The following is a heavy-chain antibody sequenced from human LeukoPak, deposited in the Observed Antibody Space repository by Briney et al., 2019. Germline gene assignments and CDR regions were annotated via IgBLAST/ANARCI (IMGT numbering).Heavy chain of an antibody. V-gene: IGHV4-59*01. CDR2: IYYSGST. J-gene: IGHJ5*02. CDR3: ARGSDYVWGSYRLYNWFDP. CDR1: GGSISSYY. Sequence: SETLSLTCTVSGGSISSYYWSWIRQPPGKGLEWIGYIYYSGSTSYNPSLKSRVTISVDTSKNQFSLKLSSVTAADTAVYYCARGSDYVWGSYRLYNWFDPWGQGTLVTVSS. D-gene: IGHD3-16*02.